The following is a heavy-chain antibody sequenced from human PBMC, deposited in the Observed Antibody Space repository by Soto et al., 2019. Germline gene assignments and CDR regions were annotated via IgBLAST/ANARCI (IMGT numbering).Heavy chain of an antibody. CDR3: ARDLYGSGSLSGFVGTSYYGMDV. CDR1: GYTFTSYG. V-gene: IGHV1-18*04. D-gene: IGHD3-10*01. J-gene: IGHJ6*02. Sequence: QVQLVQSGAEVKKPGASVKVSCKASGYTFTSYGISWVRQAPGQGLEWMGWISAYNGNTNYARKLQGRVTMTTDTATSTAYMELRSLRSDDTAVYYCARDLYGSGSLSGFVGTSYYGMDVWGQGTTVTVSS. CDR2: ISAYNGNT.